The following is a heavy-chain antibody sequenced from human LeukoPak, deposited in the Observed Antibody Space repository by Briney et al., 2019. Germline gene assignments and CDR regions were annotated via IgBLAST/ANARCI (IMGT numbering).Heavy chain of an antibody. CDR1: DDSIRSYY. J-gene: IGHJ4*02. CDR3: ARMGITIFGVVNYYFDY. D-gene: IGHD3-3*01. V-gene: IGHV4-59*01. CDR2: IYYSGST. Sequence: SETLSLTCTVSDDSIRSYYWSWIRQPPGKGLEWIGYIYYSGSTNYNPSLKSRVTISVDTSKNQFSLKLSSVTAADTAVYYCARMGITIFGVVNYYFDYWGQGTLVTVSS.